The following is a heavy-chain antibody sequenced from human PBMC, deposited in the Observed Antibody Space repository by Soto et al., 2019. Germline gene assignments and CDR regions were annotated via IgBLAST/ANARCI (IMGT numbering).Heavy chain of an antibody. CDR1: GFTFSAYA. D-gene: IGHD1-26*01. CDR2: ISGSGGNT. J-gene: IGHJ6*02. V-gene: IGHV3-23*01. CDR3: AKDLLRESYFYYGMDV. Sequence: EVQLLESGGGLVQPGGSLRVSCAASGFTFSAYAMTWVRQAPGKGLEWVSGISGSGGNTYYADSVKGRFTISRDNSENPLFLQMNSLRAEDTAVYYCAKDLLRESYFYYGMDVWGQGTTVTVSS.